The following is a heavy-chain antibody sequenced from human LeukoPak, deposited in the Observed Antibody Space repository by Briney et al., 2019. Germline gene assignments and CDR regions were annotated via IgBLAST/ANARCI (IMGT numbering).Heavy chain of an antibody. J-gene: IGHJ4*02. CDR1: GDSISSRDYW. CDR2: IYYSGSI. V-gene: IGHV4-39*01. CDR3: AMGLRLGELSL. D-gene: IGHD3-16*02. Sequence: SETLSLTCTVSGDSISSRDYWWGWIRQPPGKGLEWIGSIYYSGSIYYNPSLKSRVTISVQTSKNQFSLRLSSVTVADTALYYCAMGLRLGELSLWGQGTLVTVSS.